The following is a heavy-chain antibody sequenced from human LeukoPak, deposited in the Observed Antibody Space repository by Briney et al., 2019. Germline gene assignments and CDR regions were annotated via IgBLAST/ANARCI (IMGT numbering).Heavy chain of an antibody. D-gene: IGHD3-10*01. CDR3: ARNSGSGSYRGLWFDP. V-gene: IGHV4-59*08. CDR1: GGSISSYY. J-gene: IGHJ5*02. CDR2: IYYSGST. Sequence: SETLSLTCTVSGGSISSYYWSWLRQPPGKGLEWIGYIYYSGSTNYNPSLKSRVTISVDTSKNQFSLKLSSVTAADTTVYYCARNSGSGSYRGLWFDPWGQGTLVTVSS.